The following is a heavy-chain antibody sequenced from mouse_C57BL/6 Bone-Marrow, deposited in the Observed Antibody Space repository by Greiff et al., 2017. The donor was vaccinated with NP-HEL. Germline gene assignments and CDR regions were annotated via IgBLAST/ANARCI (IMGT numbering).Heavy chain of an antibody. CDR1: DSEVFPIAY. CDR3: ARKGTTVVAHWYFDV. D-gene: IGHD1-1*01. V-gene: IGHV15-2*01. Sequence: VQLQESGSELRSPGSSVKLSCKDFDSEVFPIAYMSWVRQKPGHGFEWIGGILPSIGRTIYGEKFEDKATLDADTLSNTAYLELNSLTSEDSAIYYCARKGTTVVAHWYFDVWGTGTTVTVSS. J-gene: IGHJ1*03. CDR2: ILPSIGRT.